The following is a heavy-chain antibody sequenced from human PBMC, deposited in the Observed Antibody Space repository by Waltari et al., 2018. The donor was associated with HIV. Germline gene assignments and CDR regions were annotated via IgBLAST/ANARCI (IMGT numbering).Heavy chain of an antibody. CDR3: ARVSSSSWYLAGPYYYGMDV. V-gene: IGHV4-34*01. D-gene: IGHD6-13*01. CDR2: INHSGST. CDR1: GGSFSGYY. Sequence: QVQLQQWGAGLLKPSEHLSLTCAVYGGSFSGYYWSWIRQRPGKGLEWIGEINHSGSTNYNPSLKSRVTISVDTSKNQFSLKLSSVTAADTAVYYCARVSSSSWYLAGPYYYGMDVWGQGTTVTVSS. J-gene: IGHJ6*02.